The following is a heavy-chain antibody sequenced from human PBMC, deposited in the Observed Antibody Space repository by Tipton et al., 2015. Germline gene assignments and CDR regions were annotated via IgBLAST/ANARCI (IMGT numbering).Heavy chain of an antibody. V-gene: IGHV3-23*01. Sequence: SLRLSCAASGFTFSNYAMSWVRQAPGKGPEWVSSITASGDRTYYADSVKGRFTISRDNSKTTLYLQMNSLRAEDTAVYYCAKEITSYGYVGFDYWGQGTLVTVSS. J-gene: IGHJ4*02. CDR1: GFTFSNYA. CDR2: ITASGDRT. CDR3: AKEITSYGYVGFDY. D-gene: IGHD5-18*01.